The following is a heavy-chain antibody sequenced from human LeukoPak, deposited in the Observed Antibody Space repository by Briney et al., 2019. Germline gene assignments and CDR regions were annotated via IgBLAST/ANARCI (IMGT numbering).Heavy chain of an antibody. CDR2: IYYSGST. D-gene: IGHD4-17*01. CDR3: ARDYGDYVVEWYFDY. CDR1: GGSICSYY. V-gene: IGHV4-59*12. Sequence: PSETLSLTCTVSGGSICSYYWSWIRQPPGKGLEWIGYIYYSGSTNYNPSLKSRVTISVDTSKNQFSLKLSSVTAADTAVYYCARDYGDYVVEWYFDYWGQGTLVAVSS. J-gene: IGHJ4*02.